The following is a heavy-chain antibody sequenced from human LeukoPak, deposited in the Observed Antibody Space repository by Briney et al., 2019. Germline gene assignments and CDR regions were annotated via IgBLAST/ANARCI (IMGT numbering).Heavy chain of an antibody. CDR2: INIGGTNT. J-gene: IGHJ5*02. CDR1: GFTFNDYY. Sequence: PGGSLRLSCAASGFTFNDYYMSWIRQAPGKGLEWLSYINIGGTNTHYADSVKGRFTISRDNAKKSLYLEMNNLRAEATAVYYCATDGPRFDTWGQGVLVTVSS. V-gene: IGHV3-11*01. CDR3: ATDGPRFDT.